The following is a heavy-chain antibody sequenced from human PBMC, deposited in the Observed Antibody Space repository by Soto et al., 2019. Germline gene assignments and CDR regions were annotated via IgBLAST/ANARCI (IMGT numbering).Heavy chain of an antibody. CDR1: GGTFSSYA. V-gene: IGHV1-69*13. CDR3: ARETAAGEFRVLGPYYYYGMDV. CDR2: IIPIFGTA. D-gene: IGHD3-10*01. J-gene: IGHJ6*02. Sequence: GASVKVSCKASGGTFSSYAISWVRQAPGQGLEWMGGIIPIFGTANYAQKFQGRVTITADESTSTAYMELSSLRSEDTAVYYCARETAAGEFRVLGPYYYYGMDVWGQGTTVTVSS.